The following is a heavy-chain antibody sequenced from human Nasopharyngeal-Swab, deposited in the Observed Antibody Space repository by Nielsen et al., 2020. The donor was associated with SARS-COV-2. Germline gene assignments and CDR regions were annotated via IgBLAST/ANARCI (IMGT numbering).Heavy chain of an antibody. D-gene: IGHD2-15*01. V-gene: IGHV4-4*02. J-gene: IGHJ4*02. Sequence: WIRQPPGKGLEWIGEIYHSGSANYNPSLKSRVTISVDTSKSQFSLKLSSVTAADTAVYYCARDDRAGTTGLLVQHYFDYWGQGTLVTVSS. CDR3: ARDDRAGTTGLLVQHYFDY. CDR2: IYHSGSA.